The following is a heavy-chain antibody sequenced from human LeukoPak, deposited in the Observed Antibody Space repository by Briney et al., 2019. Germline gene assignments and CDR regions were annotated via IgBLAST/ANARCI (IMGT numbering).Heavy chain of an antibody. Sequence: SETLSLTCSVSGASIRSHYWSWIRQPAGKGLEWIGHIYISGSTSYNPSLKSRVTISVDTSKNQFSLKLSSLTAADTAVYYCARVHCIGHSCYVDYWGQGALVTVSS. CDR1: GASIRSHY. CDR2: IYISGST. V-gene: IGHV4-4*07. D-gene: IGHD2-15*01. CDR3: ARVHCIGHSCYVDY. J-gene: IGHJ4*02.